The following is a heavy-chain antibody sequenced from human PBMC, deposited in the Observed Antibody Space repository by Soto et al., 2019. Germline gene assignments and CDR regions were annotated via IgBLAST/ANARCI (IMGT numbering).Heavy chain of an antibody. Sequence: SETLSLTCAVSGGSISSGGYSWSWIRQPPGKGLEWIGYMYHSGSTYYNPSLKSRVTISIDRSKNQFSLKLSSVTAEDTAVYYCARAGGYSRTTPNPRAYDMDVWGQGTTDTVSS. V-gene: IGHV4-30-2*01. CDR2: MYHSGST. J-gene: IGHJ6*02. D-gene: IGHD6-13*01. CDR1: GGSISSGGYS. CDR3: ARAGGYSRTTPNPRAYDMDV.